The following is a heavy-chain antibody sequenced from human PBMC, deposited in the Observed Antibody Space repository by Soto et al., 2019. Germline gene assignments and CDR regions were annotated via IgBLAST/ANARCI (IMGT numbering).Heavy chain of an antibody. CDR1: GFTFSSYW. J-gene: IGHJ4*02. D-gene: IGHD1-1*01. Sequence: EVQLVESGGGLVQPGGSLRLSCAASGFTFSSYWMHWVRQVPGEGLLWLSHINNDGSATTYADSVKGRFTISRDNAKNTLYLQMNSLRAEDTAVYYCVRDDSGTSNGIVFWGLGTLVTVSS. V-gene: IGHV3-74*01. CDR2: INNDGSAT. CDR3: VRDDSGTSNGIVF.